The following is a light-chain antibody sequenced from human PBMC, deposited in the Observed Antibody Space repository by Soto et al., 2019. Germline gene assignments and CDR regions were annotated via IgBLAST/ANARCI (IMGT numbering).Light chain of an antibody. V-gene: IGKV1-33*01. Sequence: DVQRTQSPSSLSASVGHRVTVSCQASQDINNYVNWYQQKPGKAPKVLIYDASNLKPGVPPRFSGSRSGTDFTCTISSLQPEDIATYYCQQYGNLPFTFGGGTKVEIK. J-gene: IGKJ4*01. CDR2: DAS. CDR1: QDINNY. CDR3: QQYGNLPFT.